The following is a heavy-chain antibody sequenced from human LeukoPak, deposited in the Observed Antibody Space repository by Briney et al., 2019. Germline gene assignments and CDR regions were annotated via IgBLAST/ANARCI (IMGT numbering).Heavy chain of an antibody. J-gene: IGHJ4*02. CDR1: GFTFSSYA. CDR2: ISGSGGST. CDR3: AIGPGGVFHY. V-gene: IGHV3-23*01. D-gene: IGHD4-23*01. Sequence: GGSLRLSCAASGFTFSSYAMSWVRQAPGKGLEWVSGISGSGGSTHYADSVKGRFTISRDNSKNTLYLQMNSLRAEDTALYYWAIGPGGVFHYWGQGTLVTVSS.